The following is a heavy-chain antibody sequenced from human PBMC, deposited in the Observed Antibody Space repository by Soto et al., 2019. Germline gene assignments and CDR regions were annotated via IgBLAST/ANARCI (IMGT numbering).Heavy chain of an antibody. Sequence: PSETLSLTCTVSGGSISSGGYYWSWIRQHPGKGLEWIGYIYYSGSTYYNPSLKSRVTISVDTSKNQFSLKLSSVTAADTAVYYCARTDYCGSGSIGHIDYWGQRTLVPVSS. J-gene: IGHJ4*02. CDR1: GGSISSGGYY. CDR2: IYYSGST. CDR3: ARTDYCGSGSIGHIDY. D-gene: IGHD3-10*01. V-gene: IGHV4-31*03.